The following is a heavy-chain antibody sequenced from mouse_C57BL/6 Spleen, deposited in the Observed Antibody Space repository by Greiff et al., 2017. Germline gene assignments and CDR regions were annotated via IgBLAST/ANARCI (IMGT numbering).Heavy chain of an antibody. CDR1: GYAFTNYL. Sequence: QVQLQQSGAELVRPGTSVKVSCKASGYAFTNYLIEWVKQRPGQGLEWMGVINPGRGGTNYNEKFKGKATLTADKSSSTAYMQLSSLTSEDSAVYFCAREKVLRYLDYWGQGTTLTVSS. J-gene: IGHJ2*01. CDR3: AREKVLRYLDY. V-gene: IGHV1-54*01. CDR2: INPGRGGT. D-gene: IGHD1-1*01.